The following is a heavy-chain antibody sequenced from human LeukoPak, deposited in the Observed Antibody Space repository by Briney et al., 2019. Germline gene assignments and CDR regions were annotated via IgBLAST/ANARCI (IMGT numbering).Heavy chain of an antibody. CDR1: GYTFTSYY. CDR2: INPSGGST. D-gene: IGHD6-13*01. CDR3: TAVAAADTFDY. V-gene: IGHV1-46*03. Sequence: ASVKVSCKASGYTFTSYYMHWVRQAPGQGLEWMGIINPSGGSTSYAQKFQGRVTMTRDTTTSTVYMELSSLRSEDTAVYYCTAVAAADTFDYWGQGTLVTVSS. J-gene: IGHJ4*02.